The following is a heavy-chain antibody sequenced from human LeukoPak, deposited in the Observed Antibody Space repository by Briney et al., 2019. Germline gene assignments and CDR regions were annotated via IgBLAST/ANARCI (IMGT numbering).Heavy chain of an antibody. CDR3: ARDGKGAFVVVPAAISRGGFDY. J-gene: IGHJ4*02. Sequence: ASVKVSCKASGYTFTIYYMHWVRQAPRQGLEWMGIINPSGGSTSYAQKFQGRVTMTRDMSTSTVYMELSSLRSEDTAVYYCARDGKGAFVVVPAAISRGGFDYWGQGTLVTVSS. V-gene: IGHV1-46*01. D-gene: IGHD2-2*02. CDR2: INPSGGST. CDR1: GYTFTIYY.